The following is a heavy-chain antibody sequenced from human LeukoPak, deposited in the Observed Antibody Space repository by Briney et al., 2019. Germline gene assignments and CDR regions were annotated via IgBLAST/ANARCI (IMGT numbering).Heavy chain of an antibody. D-gene: IGHD3-3*01. CDR1: GYSLTSYY. CDR3: ARVSSGNFFDY. J-gene: IGHJ4*02. CDR2: VNPSTEST. Sequence: ASVKVSCKASGYSLTSYYMHWVRQAPGQGPEWMGIVNPSTESTNYAQKFQGRVTMTRDTSTSTVYMELSSLRSEDTAVYYCARVSSGNFFDYWGRGTLVTVPS. V-gene: IGHV1-46*01.